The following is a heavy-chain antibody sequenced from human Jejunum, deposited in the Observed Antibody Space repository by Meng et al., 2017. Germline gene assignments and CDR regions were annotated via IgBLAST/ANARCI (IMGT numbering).Heavy chain of an antibody. Sequence: GESLKISCAASGFTFSSHEMNWVRQAPGKGLEWISCISGSSSSIYYADSVKGRFTISRDNAKNSLYLQMNSLTAEDTAVYYCARGERPTRAMFLPDWCQGALVTVSS. D-gene: IGHD3-10*02. V-gene: IGHV3-48*03. CDR2: ISGSSSSI. J-gene: IGHJ4*02. CDR1: GFTFSSHE. CDR3: ARGERPTRAMFLPD.